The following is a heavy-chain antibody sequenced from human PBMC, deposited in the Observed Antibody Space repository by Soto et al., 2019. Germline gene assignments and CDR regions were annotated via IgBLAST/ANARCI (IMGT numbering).Heavy chain of an antibody. D-gene: IGHD5-18*01. V-gene: IGHV4-59*12. CDR2: IYYSGST. CDR1: GGSISSYY. J-gene: IGHJ3*02. Sequence: PSETLSLTCTVSGGSISSYYWSWIRQPPGKGLEWIGYIYYSGSTYYNPSLKSRVTISVDTSKNQFSLKLSSVTAADTAVYYCAAESRLPLAFDIWGQGTMVTVSS. CDR3: AAESRLPLAFDI.